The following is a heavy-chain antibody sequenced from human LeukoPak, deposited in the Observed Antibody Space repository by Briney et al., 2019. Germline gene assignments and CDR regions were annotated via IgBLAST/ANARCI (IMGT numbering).Heavy chain of an antibody. CDR2: ISGGSGYI. CDR1: GFTFSSYS. V-gene: IGHV3-21*01. CDR3: VRAYCSSPRCDYYFDP. J-gene: IGHJ4*02. D-gene: IGHD2-2*01. Sequence: GGSLRLSCAASGFTFSSYSMNWVRQAPGKGLEWVSSISGGSGYIYYADSVKGRFTISRDNAKNSLYLQMNSLRAEDPAVYYCVRAYCSSPRCDYYFDPWGQGTLVTVSS.